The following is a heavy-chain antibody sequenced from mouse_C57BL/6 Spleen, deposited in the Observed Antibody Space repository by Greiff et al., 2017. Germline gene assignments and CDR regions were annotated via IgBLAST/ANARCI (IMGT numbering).Heavy chain of an antibody. J-gene: IGHJ4*01. V-gene: IGHV1-76*01. CDR1: GYTFTDYY. CDR3: ARSYYGSSYAMDY. D-gene: IGHD1-1*01. CDR2: IYPGSGNT. Sequence: QVQLKESGAELVRPGASVKLSCKASGYTFTDYYINWVKQRPGQGLEWIARIYPGSGNTYYNEKFKGKATVTAEKSSSTAYMQLSSLTSEDSAVXFCARSYYGSSYAMDYWGQGTSVTVSS.